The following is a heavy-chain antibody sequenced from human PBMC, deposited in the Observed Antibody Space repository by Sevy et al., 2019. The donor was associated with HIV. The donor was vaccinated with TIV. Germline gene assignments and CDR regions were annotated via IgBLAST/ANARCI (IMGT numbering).Heavy chain of an antibody. D-gene: IGHD6-19*01. CDR3: AAADSYSSGWYPNYAMDV. J-gene: IGHJ6*02. V-gene: IGHV1-58*02. Sequence: ASVKVSCKASGFTFTSSAMQWVRQARGQRLEWIGWIVVGYGNTNYAQKLRERVTITRDMSTSTAYMELSSLRSEDTAVYYCAAADSYSSGWYPNYAMDVWGQGTTVTVSS. CDR1: GFTFTSSA. CDR2: IVVGYGNT.